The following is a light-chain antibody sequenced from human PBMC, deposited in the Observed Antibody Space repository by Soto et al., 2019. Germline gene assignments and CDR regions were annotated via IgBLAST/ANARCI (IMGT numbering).Light chain of an antibody. J-gene: IGLJ2*01. V-gene: IGLV1-44*01. CDR1: SSNIGSNT. Sequence: QSVLTQPPSASGTPGQRVTISCSGSSSNIGSNTVNWYQQLPGTAPKLLIYSNNQRPSGVPDRFSGSKSGTSASLAISGLQFEDEADYYWAAWDDSLNGVVFGGGTKFTVL. CDR3: AAWDDSLNGVV. CDR2: SNN.